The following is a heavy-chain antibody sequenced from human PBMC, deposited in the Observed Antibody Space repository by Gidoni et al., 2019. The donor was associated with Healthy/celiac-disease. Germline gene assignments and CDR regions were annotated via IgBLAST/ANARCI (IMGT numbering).Heavy chain of an antibody. Sequence: QVHLLDAAGRAVQPQSSLRSSYADSGITFSSSGMHWVRQAPGKGLEWVAVISYDGSNKYYADFVKGRFTISRDNSKNKLYLQMNSLRAEDTAVYYCAKGPDWNEGGDYWGQGTLVNVSS. D-gene: IGHD1-1*01. V-gene: IGHV3-30*18. CDR1: GITFSSSG. J-gene: IGHJ4*02. CDR3: AKGPDWNEGGDY. CDR2: ISYDGSNK.